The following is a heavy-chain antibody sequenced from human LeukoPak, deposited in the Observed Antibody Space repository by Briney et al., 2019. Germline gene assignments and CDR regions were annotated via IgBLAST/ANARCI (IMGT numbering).Heavy chain of an antibody. D-gene: IGHD2-2*01. Sequence: GSLRLSCAASGFTFSDYYWSWIRQPPGKGLEWIGEINHSGSTNYNPSLKSRVTISVDTSKNQFSLKLSSVTAADTAVYYCARGSDDCSSTSCQDHDYWGQGTLVTVSS. CDR3: ARGSDDCSSTSCQDHDY. J-gene: IGHJ4*02. V-gene: IGHV4-34*01. CDR1: GFTFSDYY. CDR2: INHSGST.